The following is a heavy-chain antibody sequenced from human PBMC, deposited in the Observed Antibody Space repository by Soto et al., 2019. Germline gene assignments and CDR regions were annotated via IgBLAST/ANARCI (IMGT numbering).Heavy chain of an antibody. Sequence: EVQLVESGGGLVQPGGSLRLSCAASGFTFSSYEMNWVRQAPGKGLEWVSYISSSGSTIYYADSVKGRFTISRDNAKNSLYLQRNSLRAEDTAVYYCARVGEAAGIDYWGQGTLVTVSS. CDR3: ARVGEAAGIDY. V-gene: IGHV3-48*03. CDR2: ISSSGSTI. D-gene: IGHD6-13*01. J-gene: IGHJ4*02. CDR1: GFTFSSYE.